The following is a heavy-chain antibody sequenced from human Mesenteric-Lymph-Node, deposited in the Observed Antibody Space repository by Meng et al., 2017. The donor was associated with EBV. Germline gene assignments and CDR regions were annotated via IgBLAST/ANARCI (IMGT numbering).Heavy chain of an antibody. CDR3: VRCGAVTLVQGGPDH. V-gene: IGHV4-34*01. CDR1: GGSFGGYF. J-gene: IGHJ4*02. Sequence: QVQLQQWGAGLFQPSETLSLTCCVSGGSFGGYFWSWIRQPPGKGLEWIGEINRVGSTNYNPSLKSRLTMSVDTSKNHFSLKLTSVTAADTAVYYCVRCGAVTLVQGGPDHWGQGTLVTVSS. CDR2: INRVGST. D-gene: IGHD3-10*01.